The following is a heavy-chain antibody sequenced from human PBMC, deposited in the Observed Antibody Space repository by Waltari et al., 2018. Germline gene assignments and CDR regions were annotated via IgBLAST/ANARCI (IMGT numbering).Heavy chain of an antibody. J-gene: IGHJ4*02. Sequence: QLQLPESGPGLLHPSETLSLTCTVSGGSLSSSPYYWGWLRQPPGKGLEWIWSISYSGSTYYTPSFKSRITISVDTSKNQFSLKLSSVIAADTAVYYCARLCLGCPFNYWGQGTLVTVSS. CDR2: ISYSGST. V-gene: IGHV4-39*01. CDR3: ARLCLGCPFNY. D-gene: IGHD6-19*01. CDR1: GGSLSSSPYY.